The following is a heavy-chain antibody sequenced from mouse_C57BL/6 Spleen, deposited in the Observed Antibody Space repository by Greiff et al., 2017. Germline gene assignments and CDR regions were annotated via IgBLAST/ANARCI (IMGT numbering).Heavy chain of an antibody. J-gene: IGHJ4*01. D-gene: IGHD2-5*01. CDR2: IHPNSGST. Sequence: VQLQQPGAELVKPGASVKLSCKASGYTFTSYWMHWVKQRPGQGLEWIGMIHPNSGSTNYNEKFKSKATLTVDKSSSTAYMQLSSLTSEDSAVYYCAREYSNYVDYAMDYWGQGTSVTVSS. CDR1: GYTFTSYW. CDR3: AREYSNYVDYAMDY. V-gene: IGHV1-64*01.